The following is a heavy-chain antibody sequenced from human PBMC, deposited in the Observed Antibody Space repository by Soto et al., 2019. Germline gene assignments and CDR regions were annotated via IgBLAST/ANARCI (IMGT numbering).Heavy chain of an antibody. CDR1: ADSVCGNSAA. CDR3: ARRQQWLLIFDH. V-gene: IGHV6-1*01. Sequence: SQTLSLTCAISADSVCGNSAAWTWIRQSPSRGLEWLGRTYYRSKLYNDYAVSVKSRITVIPDTSKNQFSLPLNSVTPDDTAVYYCARRQQWLLIFDHWGQGNLVTVSS. J-gene: IGHJ5*02. D-gene: IGHD6-19*01. CDR2: TYYRSKLYN.